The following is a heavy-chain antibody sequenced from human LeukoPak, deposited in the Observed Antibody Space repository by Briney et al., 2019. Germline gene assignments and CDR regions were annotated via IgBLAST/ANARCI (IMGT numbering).Heavy chain of an antibody. Sequence: ASVEVSCKASGYTFIGYYMHWVRQAPGQGLEWMGWINPNSGGTNYAQKFQGRVTMTRDTSISTAYMELSRLRSDDTAVYYCARDSKAVAGSGNYYYYMDVWGKGTTVTVSS. V-gene: IGHV1-2*02. D-gene: IGHD6-19*01. J-gene: IGHJ6*03. CDR3: ARDSKAVAGSGNYYYYMDV. CDR2: INPNSGGT. CDR1: GYTFIGYY.